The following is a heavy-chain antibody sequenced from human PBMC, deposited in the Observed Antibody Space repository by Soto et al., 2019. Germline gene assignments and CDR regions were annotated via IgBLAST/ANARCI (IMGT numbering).Heavy chain of an antibody. Sequence: GESLKISCKGSGYSFTKYWIIWVRQVPGKGLEGMGRIDTSYSYSHYSPSFQGHVTISVDKSISTGYLQWSSLKASDTAMYYCARYCSSSSCSQLYGMDVWGQGTRVTVSS. V-gene: IGHV5-10-1*01. D-gene: IGHD2-15*01. CDR2: IDTSYSYS. J-gene: IGHJ6*02. CDR1: GYSFTKYW. CDR3: ARYCSSSSCSQLYGMDV.